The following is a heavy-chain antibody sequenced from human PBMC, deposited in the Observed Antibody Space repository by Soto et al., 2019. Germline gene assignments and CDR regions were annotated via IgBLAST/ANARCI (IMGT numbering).Heavy chain of an antibody. CDR2: ISSSSSYI. CDR1: GFTFSSYS. J-gene: IGHJ6*03. Sequence: GGSLRLSCAASGFTFSSYSMNWVRQAPGKGLEWVSSISSSSSYIYYADSVKGRFTISRDNAKNSLYLQMNSLRAEDTAVYYCARVIAARRYYYYYMDVWGKGTTVTVSS. CDR3: ARVIAARRYYYYYMDV. D-gene: IGHD6-6*01. V-gene: IGHV3-21*01.